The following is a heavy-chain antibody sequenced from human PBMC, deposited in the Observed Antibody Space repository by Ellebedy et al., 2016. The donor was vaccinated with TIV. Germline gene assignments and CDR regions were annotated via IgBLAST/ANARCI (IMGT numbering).Heavy chain of an antibody. Sequence: MPSETLSLTCAVYGGSFSGYYWSWIRQPPGKGLEWIGEINHSGSTNYNPSLKSRVTISVDTSKNQFSLKLSSVTAADTAVYYCARGRMVRGVSLYYYYGMDVWGQGTTVTVSS. CDR3: ARGRMVRGVSLYYYYGMDV. CDR2: INHSGST. CDR1: GGSFSGYY. V-gene: IGHV4-34*01. J-gene: IGHJ6*02. D-gene: IGHD3-10*01.